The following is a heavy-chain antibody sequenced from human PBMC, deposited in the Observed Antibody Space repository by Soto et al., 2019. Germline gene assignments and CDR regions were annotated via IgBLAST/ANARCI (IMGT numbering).Heavy chain of an antibody. D-gene: IGHD4-4*01. V-gene: IGHV3-48*02. Sequence: GGSLRLSCAASGFTFGSSAMHWVRQVPGKGLEWISYISSGSTVLYYGDSVKGRFTISRDNARNSLFLQMRSLREDDTGVYYCAHGLQFPRKRMASFVAMDVWGRGTRVTVSS. CDR3: AHGLQFPRKRMASFVAMDV. J-gene: IGHJ6*02. CDR2: ISSGSTVL. CDR1: GFTFGSSA.